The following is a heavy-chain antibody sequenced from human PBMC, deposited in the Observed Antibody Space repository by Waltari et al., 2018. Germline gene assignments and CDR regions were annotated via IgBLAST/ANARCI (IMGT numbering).Heavy chain of an antibody. D-gene: IGHD7-27*01. CDR2: ISFDGSNE. CDR1: GFNFGNYG. J-gene: IGHJ6*02. CDR3: AKDQWTGDYYYGMDV. Sequence: GESGGGVVQPARSLRLSCAASGFNFGNYGMHWVRQAPGKGLEWVALISFDGSNEDYSDSVKGRFTISRDNSKNTLFLQMSRLRAEDTAMYYCAKDQWTGDYYYGMDVWGQGTTVTVSS. V-gene: IGHV3-30*18.